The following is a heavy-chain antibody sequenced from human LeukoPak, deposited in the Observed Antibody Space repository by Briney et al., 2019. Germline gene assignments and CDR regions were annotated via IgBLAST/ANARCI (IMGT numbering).Heavy chain of an antibody. CDR3: AKGYCSGGSCPIDY. J-gene: IGHJ4*02. V-gene: IGHV3-23*01. CDR1: GFTFSSYA. D-gene: IGHD2-15*01. Sequence: PGGSLRLSCAASGFTFSSYAMSWVRQAPGKGLEWVSAISGSGGSTYYADSVKGRFTISRDSSKNTLYLQMNSLRAEDTAVYYCAKGYCSGGSCPIDYWGQGTLVTVSS. CDR2: ISGSGGST.